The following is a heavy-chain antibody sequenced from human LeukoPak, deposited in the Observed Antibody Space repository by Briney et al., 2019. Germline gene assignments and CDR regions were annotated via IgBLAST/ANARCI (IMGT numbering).Heavy chain of an antibody. J-gene: IGHJ6*02. V-gene: IGHV4-39*01. CDR3: RRRYGSGWSFFGEKNYSSSYGMDV. CDR1: GGSISSSSYY. Sequence: SETLSLTCTVSGGSISSSSYYWGWIRQPPGKGLEWIGSIYYSGSTYYNPSLKSRVTISVDTSKNQFSLKLSSVTAADTAVYYCRRRYGSGWSFFGEKNYSSSYGMDVWAKGPRSPSP. CDR2: IYYSGST. D-gene: IGHD6-19*01.